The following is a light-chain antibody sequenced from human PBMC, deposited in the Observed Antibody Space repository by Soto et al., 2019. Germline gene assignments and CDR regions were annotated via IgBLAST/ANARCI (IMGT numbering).Light chain of an antibody. J-gene: IGKJ2*01. CDR2: WAS. Sequence: DIVMTQSPASLAVSLGERATINCKSSRSVLYSSNNKNYLAWYQQKPGQPPKLLIYWASTRESGVPDRFSGSGSATDFTLTISSLQAEDVAVYYCQQYYSTPQTFGQGTKLEIK. CDR3: QQYYSTPQT. CDR1: RSVLYSSNNKNY. V-gene: IGKV4-1*01.